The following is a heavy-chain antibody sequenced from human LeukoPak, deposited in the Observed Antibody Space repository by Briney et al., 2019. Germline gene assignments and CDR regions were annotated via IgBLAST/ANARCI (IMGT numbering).Heavy chain of an antibody. Sequence: GGSLRLSCAASGFTSSSYSMNWVRQAPGKGLEWVSSISSSSSYIYYADSVKGRFTISRDNAKNSLYLQMNSLRAEDTAVYYCARAGFGDVDYWGQGTLVTVSS. CDR1: GFTSSSYS. J-gene: IGHJ4*02. CDR3: ARAGFGDVDY. D-gene: IGHD3-10*01. CDR2: ISSSSSYI. V-gene: IGHV3-21*01.